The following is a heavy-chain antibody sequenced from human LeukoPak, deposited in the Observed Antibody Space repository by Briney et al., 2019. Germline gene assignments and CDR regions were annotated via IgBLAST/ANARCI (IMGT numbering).Heavy chain of an antibody. J-gene: IGHJ4*02. D-gene: IGHD6-6*01. CDR1: GYTFTGYS. V-gene: IGHV1-2*02. Sequence: ASVKVSCKASGYTFTGYSMHWVLQAPGQGLEWMGWINPNSGGTNYAQKFQGGVTMTRDTSISTAYMELSRLRSDDTAVYYCAREVGSSSSAFDYWGQGTLVTVSS. CDR2: INPNSGGT. CDR3: AREVGSSSSAFDY.